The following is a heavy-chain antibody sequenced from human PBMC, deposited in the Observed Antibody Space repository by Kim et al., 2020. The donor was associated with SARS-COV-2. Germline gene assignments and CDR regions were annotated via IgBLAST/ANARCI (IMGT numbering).Heavy chain of an antibody. Sequence: ASVKVSCKASGYTFTSYYIHWLRQAPGQGLEWMGIINPSGGSTTYPQKFQGRVTMTRDTSTSAVYMELANLRSDDTAVYYCARARTGSSASSPYWGQGTLVTVSS. J-gene: IGHJ4*02. CDR1: GYTFTSYY. D-gene: IGHD2-2*01. CDR3: ARARTGSSASSPY. V-gene: IGHV1-46*01. CDR2: INPSGGST.